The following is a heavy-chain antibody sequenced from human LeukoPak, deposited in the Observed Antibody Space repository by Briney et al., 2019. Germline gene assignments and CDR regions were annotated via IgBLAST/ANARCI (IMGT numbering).Heavy chain of an antibody. CDR3: ARQYSSSWYALGYLDY. V-gene: IGHV3-7*01. J-gene: IGHJ4*02. CDR2: IKQDGSDK. CDR1: GFTFSSYW. Sequence: GGSLRLSCAASGFTFSSYWMSWVRQAPGKGLEWVANIKQDGSDKYYVDSVKGRFTISRDNAKNSLYLQMNSLRADDTALYYCARQYSSSWYALGYLDYWGQRTLVTVSS. D-gene: IGHD6-13*01.